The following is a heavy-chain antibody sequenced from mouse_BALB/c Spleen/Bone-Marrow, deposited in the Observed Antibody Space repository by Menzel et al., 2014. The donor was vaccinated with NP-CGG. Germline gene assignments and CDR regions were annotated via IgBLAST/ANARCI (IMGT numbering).Heavy chain of an antibody. CDR2: IDPANGNT. V-gene: IGHV14-3*02. CDR1: GFNIKDTY. J-gene: IGHJ3*01. CDR3: ARFAY. Sequence: VQLKESGAELVKPGASVKLSCTASGFNIKDTYMHWVKRRPEQGLEWIGRIDPANGNTKYDPKFQGKATITADTSSNTAYLQLSSLTSEDTAVCYCARFAYWGQGTLVTVSA.